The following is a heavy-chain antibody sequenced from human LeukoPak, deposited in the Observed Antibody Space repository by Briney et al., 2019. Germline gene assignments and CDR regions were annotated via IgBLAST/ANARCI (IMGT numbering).Heavy chain of an antibody. CDR1: GFTFSSYG. CDR2: IWYDGSNK. Sequence: GRSLRLSCAASGFTFSSYGMHWVRQAPGKGLEWVAVIWYDGSNKYYADSVKGRFTISRDNSKNTLYLQMNSLRAEDTAVYYCARDRPRGYSYGMADYWGQGTLVTVSS. CDR3: ARDRPRGYSYGMADY. J-gene: IGHJ4*02. V-gene: IGHV3-33*01. D-gene: IGHD5-18*01.